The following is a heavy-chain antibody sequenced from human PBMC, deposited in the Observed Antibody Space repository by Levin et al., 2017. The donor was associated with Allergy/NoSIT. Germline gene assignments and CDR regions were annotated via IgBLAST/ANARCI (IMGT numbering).Heavy chain of an antibody. D-gene: IGHD4-17*01. CDR1: GFTFSNYG. CDR3: AKKDYGDYWFNFDF. Sequence: GGSLRLSCAASGFTFSNYGMTWVRQAPGKGLEWVSAIRGSDYSTYYADSVKGRFTISRDNSKNTLYLQMNSLRAEDTAVYYCAKKDYGDYWFNFDFWGQGSLVTVSS. J-gene: IGHJ4*02. V-gene: IGHV3-23*01. CDR2: IRGSDYST.